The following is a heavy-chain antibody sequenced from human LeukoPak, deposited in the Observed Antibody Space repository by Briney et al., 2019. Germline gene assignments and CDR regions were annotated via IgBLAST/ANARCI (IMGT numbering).Heavy chain of an antibody. CDR3: ARDRSDYYDSSGDAFDI. CDR1: GFTFSNYA. Sequence: PGGSLRLSCAASGFTFSNYAMSWVRQAPGKGLEWVSAISGSGGSTYYADSVKGRFTVSRDNSKNTLYLQMNSLRAEDTAVYYCARDRSDYYDSSGDAFDIWGQGTMVTVSS. CDR2: ISGSGGST. V-gene: IGHV3-23*01. J-gene: IGHJ3*02. D-gene: IGHD3-22*01.